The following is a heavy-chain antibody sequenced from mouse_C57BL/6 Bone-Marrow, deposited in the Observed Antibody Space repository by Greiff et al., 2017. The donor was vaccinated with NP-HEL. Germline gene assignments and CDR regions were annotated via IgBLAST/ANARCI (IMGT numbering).Heavy chain of an antibody. CDR3: ARWPLLYYAMDY. CDR1: GYTFTSYW. V-gene: IGHV1-55*01. J-gene: IGHJ4*01. D-gene: IGHD2-1*01. Sequence: QVQLQQPGAELVKPGASVKLSCKASGYTFTSYWITWVKQRPGQGLEWIGDIYPGSGSTNYTEKFKSKATLTVDTSASTAYMQLSSLTSADSAVYYCARWPLLYYAMDYWGQGTSVTVSS. CDR2: IYPGSGST.